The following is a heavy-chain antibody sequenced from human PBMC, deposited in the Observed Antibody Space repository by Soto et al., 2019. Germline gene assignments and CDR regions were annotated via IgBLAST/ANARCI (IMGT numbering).Heavy chain of an antibody. Sequence: ASVKVSCKASGYTFTSYGISWVRQAPGQGLEWMGWISAYNGNTNYAQKLQGRVTMTTDTSTSTAYMELRSLRSDDTAVYYCARAYVLRFLEWFDYMDVWGKGTTVTVSS. CDR1: GYTFTSYG. D-gene: IGHD3-3*01. CDR3: ARAYVLRFLEWFDYMDV. J-gene: IGHJ6*03. V-gene: IGHV1-18*01. CDR2: ISAYNGNT.